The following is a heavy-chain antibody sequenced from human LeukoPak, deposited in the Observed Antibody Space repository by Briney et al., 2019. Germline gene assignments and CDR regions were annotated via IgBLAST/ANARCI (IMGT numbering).Heavy chain of an antibody. D-gene: IGHD6-13*01. Sequence: GGSLRLSCAASGFTFSSYGMSWVRQAPGKGLEWVSAISGSGGSTYYADSVKGRFTISRDNSKNTLYLQMNSLRAEDTAVYYCAKDKQQLVGGFDYWGQGTLVTVSS. CDR2: ISGSGGST. J-gene: IGHJ4*02. V-gene: IGHV3-23*01. CDR1: GFTFSSYG. CDR3: AKDKQQLVGGFDY.